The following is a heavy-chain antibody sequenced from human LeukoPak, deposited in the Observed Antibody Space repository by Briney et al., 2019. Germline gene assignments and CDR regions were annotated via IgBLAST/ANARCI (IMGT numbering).Heavy chain of an antibody. V-gene: IGHV3-53*01. CDR1: GFTVSTTL. Sequence: GGSLRLSCTVSGFTVSTTLMDWVRQAPGKGLEWVSLIYDDGRTVYGDSVRGRFTISRDTSKNMVYLQMNSLRAEDTAVYYCAKDSAAAGVLGGYFDYWGQGTLVTVSS. D-gene: IGHD6-13*01. J-gene: IGHJ4*02. CDR2: IYDDGRT. CDR3: AKDSAAAGVLGGYFDY.